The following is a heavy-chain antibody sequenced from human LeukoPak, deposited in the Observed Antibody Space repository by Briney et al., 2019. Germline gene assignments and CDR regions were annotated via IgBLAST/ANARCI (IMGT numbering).Heavy chain of an antibody. CDR1: GFTFSSYW. CDR3: ARDYYHNNYYMDA. CDR2: IKQDGSEK. D-gene: IGHD3-22*01. J-gene: IGHJ6*03. V-gene: IGHV3-7*01. Sequence: GGSLRLSCAASGFTFSSYWMSWVRQAPGKGLEWVANIKQDGSEKYYVDSVKGRFTISRDNAKNSLYLQMNSLRAEDTAVYYCARDYYHNNYYMDAWGKGTTVTVS.